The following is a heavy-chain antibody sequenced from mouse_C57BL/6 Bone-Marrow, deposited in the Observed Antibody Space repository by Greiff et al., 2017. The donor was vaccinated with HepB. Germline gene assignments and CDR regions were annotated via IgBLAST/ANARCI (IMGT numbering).Heavy chain of an antibody. CDR3: ASKGYYYGSSYWYFDV. CDR2: INPSNGGT. V-gene: IGHV1-53*01. D-gene: IGHD1-1*01. CDR1: GYTFTSYW. Sequence: QVQLQQPGTELVKPGASVKLSCKASGYTFTSYWMHWVKQRPGQGLEWIGNINPSNGGTNYNEKFKSKATLTVDESSSTAYMQLSSLTSEDSAVYYCASKGYYYGSSYWYFDVWGTGTTVTVSS. J-gene: IGHJ1*03.